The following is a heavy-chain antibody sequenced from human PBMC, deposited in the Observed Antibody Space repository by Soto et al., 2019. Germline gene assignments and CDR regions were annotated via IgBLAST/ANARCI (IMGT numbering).Heavy chain of an antibody. D-gene: IGHD4-17*01. J-gene: IGHJ5*02. V-gene: IGHV3-11*06. Sequence: QVQLVESGGGLVKPGGSLRPSCAASGFTFSDYYMSWIRQAPGKGLEWVSYISSSSSYTNYADSVKGRFTISRDNAKNSLYLQMNSLRAEDTAVYYCAKSLTTVGDWFDPWGQGTLVTVSS. CDR2: ISSSSSYT. CDR1: GFTFSDYY. CDR3: AKSLTTVGDWFDP.